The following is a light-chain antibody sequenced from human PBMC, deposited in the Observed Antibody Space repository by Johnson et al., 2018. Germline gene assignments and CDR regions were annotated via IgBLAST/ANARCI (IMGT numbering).Light chain of an antibody. CDR2: ENN. J-gene: IGLJ1*01. Sequence: QSVLTQPPSVSAAPGQKVTISCSVSSSNIGNNYVSWYQQLPGTAPKLLIYENNTRPSGLPARFSVSNSRTSATLAITGLQTGDEADYYCGTSARRLGAGNVFGTGTKVTVL. CDR1: SSNIGNNY. V-gene: IGLV1-51*02. CDR3: GTSARRLGAGNV.